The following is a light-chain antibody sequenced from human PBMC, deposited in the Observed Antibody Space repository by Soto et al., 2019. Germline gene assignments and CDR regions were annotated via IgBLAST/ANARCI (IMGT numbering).Light chain of an antibody. CDR2: DAS. J-gene: IGKJ1*01. CDR3: HQRSNWPLT. V-gene: IGKV3-11*01. Sequence: EIVLTQSPATLSLSPGERATLSCRASQSVSSYLAWYQQKPGQAPRLLIYDASNRATGIPARFSGSGSWTDFTLTISSLEPEAFAVYYCHQRSNWPLTFGKGTNVEIK. CDR1: QSVSSY.